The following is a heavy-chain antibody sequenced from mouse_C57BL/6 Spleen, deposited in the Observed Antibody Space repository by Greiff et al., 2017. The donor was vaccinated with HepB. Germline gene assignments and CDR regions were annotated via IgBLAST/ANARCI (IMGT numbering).Heavy chain of an antibody. J-gene: IGHJ1*03. CDR1: GYTFTSYW. D-gene: IGHD1-1*01. V-gene: IGHV1-55*01. CDR3: ARGLYYYGRSYWYFDV. CDR2: IYPGSGST. Sequence: QVQLQQPGAELVKPGASVKMSCKASGYTFTSYWITWVKQRPGQGLEWIGDIYPGSGSTNYNEKFKSKATLTVDTSSSTAYMQLSSLTSEDSEVYYCARGLYYYGRSYWYFDVWGTGTTVTVSS.